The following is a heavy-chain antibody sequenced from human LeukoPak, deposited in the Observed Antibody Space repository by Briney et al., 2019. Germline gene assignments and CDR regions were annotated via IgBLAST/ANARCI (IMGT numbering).Heavy chain of an antibody. Sequence: GRSLRLSCAASGFTFRNYAMSWVRQPPGEGLEWVSAISASAGSTYYADSVKGRFAIARQNYDNPLYLQMNSMRAEDTAVYYCVKDHLPHTVTPDYYLNYWSQGTLVTVPS. CDR1: GFTFRNYA. CDR3: VKDHLPHTVTPDYYLNY. D-gene: IGHD4-17*01. V-gene: IGHV3-23*01. J-gene: IGHJ4*02. CDR2: ISASAGST.